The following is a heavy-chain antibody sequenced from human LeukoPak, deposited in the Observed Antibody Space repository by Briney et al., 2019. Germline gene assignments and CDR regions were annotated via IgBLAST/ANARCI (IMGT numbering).Heavy chain of an antibody. Sequence: GGSLRLSCAASEFTFNSYSFNWIRQPPGGRLEWVSSISSGSTYIYYSDSVNGRFTISRDNSKSTLYLQMNTLTVEDTAIYHCSNEGGVYLPFADWGQGTRVTVSS. CDR3: SNEGGVYLPFAD. J-gene: IGHJ4*02. V-gene: IGHV3-21*04. CDR2: ISSGSTYI. CDR1: EFTFNSYS. D-gene: IGHD2-8*01.